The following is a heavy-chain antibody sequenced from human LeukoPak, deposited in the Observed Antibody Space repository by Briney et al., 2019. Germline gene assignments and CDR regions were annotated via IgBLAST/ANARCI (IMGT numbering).Heavy chain of an antibody. CDR3: AKDAATSGGGLAS. D-gene: IGHD3-16*01. CDR1: GFSVSGTH. J-gene: IGHJ4*02. V-gene: IGHV3-53*01. CDR2: MYTGGTT. Sequence: GGSLRLSCAASGFSVSGTHMSWVRQAPGKGLEWVSAMYTGGTTYYADSVTGRFTISRDNSKNTLYLHMNSLRVEDTAVYYCAKDAATSGGGLASWGQGTLVSVSS.